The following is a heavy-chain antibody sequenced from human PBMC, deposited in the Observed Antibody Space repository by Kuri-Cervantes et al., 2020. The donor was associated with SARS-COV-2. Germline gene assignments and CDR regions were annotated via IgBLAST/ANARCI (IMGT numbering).Heavy chain of an antibody. V-gene: IGHV4-61*01. CDR3: ARDSSGYYYYGMDV. CDR2: IYYSGST. J-gene: IGHJ6*02. CDR1: GGSVSSGSYY. D-gene: IGHD3-3*01. Sequence: ESLKISCTVSGGSVSSGSYYWSWIRQPPGKGLEWIGYIYYSGSTNYNPSLKSRVTISVDTSKNQFSLKLSSVTAADTAVYYCARDSSGYYYYGMDVWGQGTTVTVSS.